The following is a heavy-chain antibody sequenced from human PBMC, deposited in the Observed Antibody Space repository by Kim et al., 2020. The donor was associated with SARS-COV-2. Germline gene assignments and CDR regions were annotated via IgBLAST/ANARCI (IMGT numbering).Heavy chain of an antibody. J-gene: IGHJ5*02. V-gene: IGHV1-69*01. Sequence: KFQGRVTITADESTSTAYMELSSLRSEDTAVYYCARLTAYGGYVPSWFDPWGQGTLVTVSS. D-gene: IGHD5-12*01. CDR3: ARLTAYGGYVPSWFDP.